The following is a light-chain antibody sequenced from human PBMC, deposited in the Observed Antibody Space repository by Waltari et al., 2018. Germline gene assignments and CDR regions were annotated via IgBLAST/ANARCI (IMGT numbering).Light chain of an antibody. CDR1: QSVSRA. V-gene: IGKV3-20*01. J-gene: IGKJ1*01. CDR3: QHYLRLPVT. CDR2: GAS. Sequence: EIVLTQSPGTLSLSHGERATVSCRASQSVSRALAWYQQKPGQAPILLIYGASTGATGIPDRFSGSGSGTDFSLTISRLEPDDFAVYFCQHYLRLPVTFGQGTTVEI.